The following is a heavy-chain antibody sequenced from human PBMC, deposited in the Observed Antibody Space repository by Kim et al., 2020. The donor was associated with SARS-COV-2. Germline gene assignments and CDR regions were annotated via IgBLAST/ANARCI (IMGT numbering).Heavy chain of an antibody. D-gene: IGHD3-10*01. CDR2: IRNKANNYVT. V-gene: IGHV3-73*01. Sequence: GGSLSLSCAASGFSFSGSSMHWVRQASGKGLEWVGRIRNKANNYVTEYVASVRGRFTISRDDSMNTTYLQMNSLKIEDTAVYYCTRVPPDPGSYYDAFDIWGQGTVVSVSS. CDR3: TRVPPDPGSYYDAFDI. CDR1: GFSFSGSS. J-gene: IGHJ3*02.